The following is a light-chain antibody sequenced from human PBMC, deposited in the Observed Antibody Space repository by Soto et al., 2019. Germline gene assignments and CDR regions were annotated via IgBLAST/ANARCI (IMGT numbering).Light chain of an antibody. CDR1: QDISNY. CDR2: AAS. V-gene: IGKV1-27*01. J-gene: IGKJ2*01. Sequence: DIQMTQSPSSLSASVGDRVTITCRASQDISNYLAWYQQKPGKAPKLLIFAASTLQSGVPSRFSGSGSGTDFTLIISSLQPEDVATYYCQKYNNAPPGYTFGQGTKLEIK. CDR3: QKYNNAPPGYT.